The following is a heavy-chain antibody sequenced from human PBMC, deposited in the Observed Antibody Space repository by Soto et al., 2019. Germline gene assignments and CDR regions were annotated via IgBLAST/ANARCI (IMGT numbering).Heavy chain of an antibody. D-gene: IGHD1-26*01. V-gene: IGHV4-34*01. CDR3: AGGSEAAWEIAAT. CDR2: INRRGST. CDR1: GGSFSDYR. J-gene: IGHJ4*02. Sequence: PSETLSLTCAVYGGSFSDYRWSWIRQPPGRGLEWIGDINRRGSTNYSPSLKSQVTISLDTSKSQFSLSLISVTAADTAVYYCAGGSEAAWEIAATWGPGILVTVSS.